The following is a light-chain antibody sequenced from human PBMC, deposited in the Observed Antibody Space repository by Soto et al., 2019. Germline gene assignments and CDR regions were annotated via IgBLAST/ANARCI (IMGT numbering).Light chain of an antibody. CDR2: DVS. J-gene: IGLJ1*01. CDR3: SSYTSSTPLV. CDR1: SSDVGGYNS. V-gene: IGLV2-14*03. Sequence: QSVLTQPASVSGSPGQSITISFTGTSSDVGGYNSVSWYQHHPDKAPKLMIYDVSNRPSGVSNRFSGSKSGNTASLTISGLKTEDEADYYCSSYTSSTPLVFGTGTKLTVL.